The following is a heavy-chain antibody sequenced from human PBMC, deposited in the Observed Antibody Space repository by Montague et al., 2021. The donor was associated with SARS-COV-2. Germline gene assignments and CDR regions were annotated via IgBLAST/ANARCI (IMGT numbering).Heavy chain of an antibody. D-gene: IGHD3-10*01. CDR1: GGSLSGYY. CDR3: ARGSSSRVMVRGKLQY. V-gene: IGHV4-34*01. CDR2: INHSGST. Sequence: SETLSLTCAVYGGSLSGYYWSWIRQSLGKGLEWIGEINHSGSTNYNPSLKSRVTISVDTSKTQFSLKLSSVTAADTAVYYCARGSSSRVMVRGKLQYWGQGALVIVSS. J-gene: IGHJ4*02.